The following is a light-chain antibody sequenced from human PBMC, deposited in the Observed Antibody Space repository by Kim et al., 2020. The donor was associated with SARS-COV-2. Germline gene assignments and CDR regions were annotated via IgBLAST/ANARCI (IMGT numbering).Light chain of an antibody. CDR2: GPS. CDR3: HQYSNWPGT. CDR1: QTVTK. J-gene: IGKJ1*01. V-gene: IGKV3-15*01. Sequence: EIVMTQSPATLSVSPGERATLSCRASQTVTKLAWYQQKSGQAPRLLMKGPSTRASGIPDRFSGSGSGTDFTLTINSLQSEDFAVYYCHQYSNWPGTFGQGTKVEI.